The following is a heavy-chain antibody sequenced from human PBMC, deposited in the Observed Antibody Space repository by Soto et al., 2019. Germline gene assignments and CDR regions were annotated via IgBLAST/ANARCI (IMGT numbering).Heavy chain of an antibody. V-gene: IGHV3-21*01. CDR3: ARAYCSGGSCYPEKDYFDY. CDR2: ISSSSSYI. J-gene: IGHJ4*02. CDR1: GFTFSSYS. D-gene: IGHD2-15*01. Sequence: VQLVESGGGLVKPGGSLRLSCAASGFTFSSYSMNWVRQAPGKGLEWVSSISSSSSYIYYADSVKGRFTISRDNAKNSLYLQMNSLRAEDTAVYYCARAYCSGGSCYPEKDYFDYWGQGTLVTVSS.